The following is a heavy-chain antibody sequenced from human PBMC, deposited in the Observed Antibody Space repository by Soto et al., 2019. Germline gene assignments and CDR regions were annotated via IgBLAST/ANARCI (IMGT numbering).Heavy chain of an antibody. CDR3: ARPRYPGRGYYVVDV. D-gene: IGHD2-15*01. CDR1: GYSFTSYW. CDR2: IDPSDSYT. V-gene: IGHV5-10-1*01. Sequence: GESLKISCKGSGYSFTSYWISWVRQMPGKGLEWMGRIDPSDSYTNYSPSFQGHVTISADKSISTAYLQWSSLKASDTAIYYCARPRYPGRGYYVVDVWGQGTTVTVSS. J-gene: IGHJ6*02.